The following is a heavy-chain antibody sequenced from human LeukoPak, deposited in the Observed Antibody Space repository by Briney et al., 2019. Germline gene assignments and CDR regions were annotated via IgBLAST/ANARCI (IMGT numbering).Heavy chain of an antibody. CDR1: GFTFSSYA. Sequence: QSGGSLRLSCAASGFTFSSYAMSWVRQAPGKGLEWVSAISGSGGSTYYADSVKGRFTISRDNSKNTLYLQMNSLRAEDTAVYYCARVRTLELLPGVPDTPLLDYWGQGTLVTVSS. CDR3: ARVRTLELLPGVPDTPLLDY. J-gene: IGHJ4*02. D-gene: IGHD1-26*01. CDR2: ISGSGGST. V-gene: IGHV3-23*01.